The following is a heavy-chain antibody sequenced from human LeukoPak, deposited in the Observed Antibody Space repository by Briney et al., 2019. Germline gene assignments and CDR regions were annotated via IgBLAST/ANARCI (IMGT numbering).Heavy chain of an antibody. J-gene: IGHJ4*02. V-gene: IGHV3-48*01. CDR3: ARGGPGSSWY. CDR2: ISSGSSTI. D-gene: IGHD6-13*01. CDR1: GFTFSSYS. Sequence: GRSLRLSCAASGFTFSSYSMNWVRQAPGKGLEWLSYISSGSSTIYYADSVKGRFTISRDNSKNTLYLQMNSLRAEDTAVYYCARGGPGSSWYWGQGTLVTVSS.